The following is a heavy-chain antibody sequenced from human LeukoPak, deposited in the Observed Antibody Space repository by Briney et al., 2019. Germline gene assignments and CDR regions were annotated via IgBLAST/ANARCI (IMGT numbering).Heavy chain of an antibody. Sequence: GGSLRLSCAASGFTFSSYSMNWVRQAPGKGLEWVSSISSSSSYIYYADSVKGRFTISRDNAKNSLYLQMNSLRAEDTAVYYCAPGGIPLWLDYWGQGTLVTVSS. CDR1: GFTFSSYS. CDR3: APGGIPLWLDY. D-gene: IGHD5-18*01. CDR2: ISSSSSYI. V-gene: IGHV3-21*01. J-gene: IGHJ4*02.